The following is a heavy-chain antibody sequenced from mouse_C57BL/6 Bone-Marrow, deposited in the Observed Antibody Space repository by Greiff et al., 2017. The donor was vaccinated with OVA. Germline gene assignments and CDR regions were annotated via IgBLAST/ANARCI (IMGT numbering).Heavy chain of an antibody. V-gene: IGHV3-6*01. CDR1: GYSITSGYY. D-gene: IGHD1-1*01. CDR2: ISYDGSN. J-gene: IGHJ2*01. Sequence: VQLKESGPGLVKPSQSLSLTCSVTGYSITSGYYWNWIRQFPGNKLEWMGYISYDGSNNYNPSLKNRISITRDTSKNQFFLKLNSVTTEDTATYYCARGPEFITTVVAPYYFDYWGQGTTRTVSS. CDR3: ARGPEFITTVVAPYYFDY.